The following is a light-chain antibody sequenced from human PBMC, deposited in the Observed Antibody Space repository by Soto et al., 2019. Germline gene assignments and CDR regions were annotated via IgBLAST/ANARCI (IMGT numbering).Light chain of an antibody. V-gene: IGKV1-39*01. J-gene: IGKJ2*01. CDR2: AAS. CDR1: QSIISY. Sequence: DIQMTQSPSSLSASVGDRDTITCRASQSIISYLNWYQQKPGKAPKLLIYAASSLQSGVASRFSGSGSGTDFTLTISSLQHEDFATYYCQPSYSTPVFGQGTKPVIK. CDR3: QPSYSTPV.